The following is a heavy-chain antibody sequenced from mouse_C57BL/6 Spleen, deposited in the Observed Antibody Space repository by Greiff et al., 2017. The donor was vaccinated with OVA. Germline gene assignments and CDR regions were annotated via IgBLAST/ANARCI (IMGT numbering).Heavy chain of an antibody. V-gene: IGHV3-6*01. CDR2: ISYDGSN. D-gene: IGHD4-1*01. CDR1: GYSITSGYY. J-gene: IGHJ2*01. Sequence: ESGPGLVKPSQSLSLTCSVTGYSITSGYYWNWIRQFPGNKLEWMGYISYDGSNNYNPSLKNRISITRDTSKNQFFLKLNSVTTEDTATYYCARDRNWDVDYWGQGTTLTVSS. CDR3: ARDRNWDVDY.